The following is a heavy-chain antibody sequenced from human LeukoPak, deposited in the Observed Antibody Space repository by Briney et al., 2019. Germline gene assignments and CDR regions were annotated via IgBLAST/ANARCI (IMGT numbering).Heavy chain of an antibody. Sequence: PSETLSLTCTVSGGSISSSSYYWGWIRQPPGKGLEWIGSIYYSGSTYYNPSLKSRVTISVDTSKNQFSLKLSSVTAADTAVYYCARDYGGNSAGYYYGMDVWGQGTTVTVSS. J-gene: IGHJ6*02. CDR2: IYYSGST. CDR1: GGSISSSSYY. D-gene: IGHD4-17*01. CDR3: ARDYGGNSAGYYYGMDV. V-gene: IGHV4-39*02.